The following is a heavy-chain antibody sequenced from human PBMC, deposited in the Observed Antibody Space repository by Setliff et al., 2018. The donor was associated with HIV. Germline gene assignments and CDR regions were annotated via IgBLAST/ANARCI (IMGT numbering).Heavy chain of an antibody. D-gene: IGHD1-26*01. V-gene: IGHV3-72*01. Sequence: GGSLRLSCAASGFTLSDHYMDWVRQAPGKGLEWVGRTRNKANSYTTEYAASVKGRFSISRDDSKSSLYLQMNSLKTEDRAVYYCARGGVGARASFDYWGQGTLVTVSS. CDR1: GFTLSDHY. CDR3: ARGGVGARASFDY. CDR2: TRNKANSYTT. J-gene: IGHJ4*02.